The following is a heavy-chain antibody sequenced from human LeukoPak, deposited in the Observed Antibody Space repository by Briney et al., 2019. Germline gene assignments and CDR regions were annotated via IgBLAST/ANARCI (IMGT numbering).Heavy chain of an antibody. V-gene: IGHV4-59*01. Sequence: SEPLSLTCTVSSDSISSSYWSWIRQPPGKGLEWIGYIYYSGSTNYNPSLKSRVAISVDTSKNQFSLKLNYVTAADTAVYYCARGYCSSTICFQYFHHWGQGTLVSLSS. CDR2: IYYSGST. CDR1: SDSISSSY. CDR3: ARGYCSSTICFQYFHH. D-gene: IGHD2-2*01. J-gene: IGHJ1*01.